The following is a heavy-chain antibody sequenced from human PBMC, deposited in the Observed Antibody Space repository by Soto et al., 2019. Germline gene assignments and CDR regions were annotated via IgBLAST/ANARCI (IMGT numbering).Heavy chain of an antibody. V-gene: IGHV3-21*06. CDR1: GFTFTRYS. CDR3: ARESEDLTSNFDY. CDR2: ISSTTNYI. Sequence: PGGSLRLSCAASGFTFTRYSMNWVRQAPGKGLEWVSSISSTTNYIYYGDSMKGRFTISRDNAKNSLYLEMNSLRAEDTAVYSCARESEDLTSNFDYWRQGTLVTVSS. J-gene: IGHJ4*01.